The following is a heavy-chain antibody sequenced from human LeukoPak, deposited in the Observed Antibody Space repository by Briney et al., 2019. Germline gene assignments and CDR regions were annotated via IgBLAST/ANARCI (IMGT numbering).Heavy chain of an antibody. CDR2: VSWDGGST. CDR3: AKETDPLYYDFWSGYGFYMDV. Sequence: GGSLRLSCAASGFTFDDYTMHWGRHAPAKGLEWVSLVSWDGGSTYYADSVKGRFTISRDNSKNSLYLQMNSLRTEDTALYYCAKETDPLYYDFWSGYGFYMDVWGKETTVSVSS. CDR1: GFTFDDYT. J-gene: IGHJ6*03. V-gene: IGHV3-43*01. D-gene: IGHD3-3*01.